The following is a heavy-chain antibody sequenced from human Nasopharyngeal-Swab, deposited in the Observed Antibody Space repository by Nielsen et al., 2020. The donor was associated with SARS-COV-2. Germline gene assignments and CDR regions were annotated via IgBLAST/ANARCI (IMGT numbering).Heavy chain of an antibody. V-gene: IGHV3-21*01. J-gene: IGHJ4*02. CDR1: GFSFSTYT. D-gene: IGHD3-22*01. CDR3: LRGDRRDY. Sequence: GGSLRLSRAASGFSFSTYTMNWVRQAPGKGLEWLSSISSDSGAKYHADSVKGRFTISRDNAKNSLYLEMNSLRAEDTAVYYCLRGDRRDYWGPGTLVSVSS. CDR2: ISSDSGAK.